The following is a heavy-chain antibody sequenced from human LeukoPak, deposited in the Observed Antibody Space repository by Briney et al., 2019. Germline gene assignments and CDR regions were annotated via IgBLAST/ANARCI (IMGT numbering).Heavy chain of an antibody. V-gene: IGHV3-30*18. CDR3: AKVVNGGNVDDAFDI. Sequence: GGSLRLSCAASGFTFSSYWMHWVRQAPGKGLEWVAVISYDGSNKYYADSVKGRFTISRDNSKNTLYLQMNSLRAEDTAVYYCAKVVNGGNVDDAFDIWGQGTMVTVSS. CDR1: GFTFSSYW. D-gene: IGHD4-23*01. J-gene: IGHJ3*02. CDR2: ISYDGSNK.